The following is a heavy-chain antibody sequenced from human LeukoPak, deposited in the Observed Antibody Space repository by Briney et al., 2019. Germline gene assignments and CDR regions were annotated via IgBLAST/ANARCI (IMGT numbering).Heavy chain of an antibody. CDR2: IYPVDSDT. Sequence: VESLKISCKGSGYSFTSYWIGWVRQLPGKGLEWLGIIYPVDSDTRYSPSFQGQVTISADKSISTPYLQWSSLKASDTAMYYCATRSSNFYYYVMDVWGQGTTVTVSS. J-gene: IGHJ6*02. CDR1: GYSFTSYW. V-gene: IGHV5-51*01. CDR3: ATRSSNFYYYVMDV. D-gene: IGHD6-6*01.